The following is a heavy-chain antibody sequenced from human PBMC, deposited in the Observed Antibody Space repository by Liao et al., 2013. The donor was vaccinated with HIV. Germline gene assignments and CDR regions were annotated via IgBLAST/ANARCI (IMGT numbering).Heavy chain of an antibody. J-gene: IGHJ5*02. D-gene: IGHD1-7*01. CDR1: GGSISSYY. V-gene: IGHV4-4*08. Sequence: QVQLQESGPGLVKPSETLSLTCTVSGGSISSYYWSWIRQPPGKGLEWIGHIYTGMSTTGTTNYNPSLKSRVSISADTSSNHVSLKLTSVTAADTAVYYCARGRLELRYFWFDPGAREPWSPSPQ. CDR3: ARGRLELRYFWFDP. CDR2: IYTGMSTTGTT.